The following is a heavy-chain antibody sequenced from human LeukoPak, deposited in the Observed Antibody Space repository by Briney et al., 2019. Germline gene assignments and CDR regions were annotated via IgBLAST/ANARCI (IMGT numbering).Heavy chain of an antibody. CDR3: ARLKEISSLFDY. J-gene: IGHJ4*02. V-gene: IGHV3-7*03. CDR2: INPDGSQK. Sequence: GGSLRLSCAASGFTLSSNWMTCVRQAPGNGLEWVANINPDGSQKYYVDSVKGRFTISRDNAKNSLYLQMNSLRAEDTAVYYCARLKEISSLFDYWGQGTLVTVSS. D-gene: IGHD6-6*01. CDR1: GFTLSSNW.